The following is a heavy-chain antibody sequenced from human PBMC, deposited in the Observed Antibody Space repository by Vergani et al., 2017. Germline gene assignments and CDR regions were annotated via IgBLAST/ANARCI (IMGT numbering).Heavy chain of an antibody. CDR1: GYTFTTYG. CDR3: AGGRRKVEGVTSNGVDP. D-gene: IGHD1-26*01. CDR2: ISASNGNT. J-gene: IGHJ5*02. V-gene: IGHV1-18*01. Sequence: QVQLVQSGTEVKKPGASVKVSCKASGYTFTTYGISWVRQAPGQGLEWMGWISASNGNTNYAQKLLGRVTMTTDRSTSTAYMELRSLRSDDTAVYYGAGGRRKVEGVTSNGVDPWGEGRLVTVSS.